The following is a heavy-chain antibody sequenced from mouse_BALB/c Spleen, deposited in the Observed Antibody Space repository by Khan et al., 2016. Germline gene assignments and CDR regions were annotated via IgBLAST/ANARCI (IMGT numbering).Heavy chain of an antibody. CDR3: ARPYRDYAMDY. D-gene: IGHD2-14*01. CDR2: INPSTGYT. Sequence: VQLQESGAELAKPGASVKMSCKASGYTFTSYWMHWVKQRPGQGLEWIGYINPSTGYTEYNQKFKDKATLTADQSSSTAYMQLSSLTSEDSAVYYCARPYRDYAMDYWGQGTSVTVSS. J-gene: IGHJ4*01. V-gene: IGHV1-7*01. CDR1: GYTFTSYW.